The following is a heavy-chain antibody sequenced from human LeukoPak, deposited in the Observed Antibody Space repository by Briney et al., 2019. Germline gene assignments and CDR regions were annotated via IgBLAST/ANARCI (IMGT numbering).Heavy chain of an antibody. D-gene: IGHD6-13*01. V-gene: IGHV3-66*01. CDR1: GFTVSSNY. CDR3: ARGLVAAGELGF. Sequence: GGSLRLSCAASGFTVSSNYMSWVRQAPGKGLEWVSVIYSGGSTYYADSVKGRFPISRDNSKNPLYLQMNSLRAEDTAVYYCARGLVAAGELGFWGQGTLVTVSS. CDR2: IYSGGST. J-gene: IGHJ4*02.